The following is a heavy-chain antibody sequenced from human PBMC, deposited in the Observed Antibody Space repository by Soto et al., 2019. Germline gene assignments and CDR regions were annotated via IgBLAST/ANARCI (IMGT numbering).Heavy chain of an antibody. CDR3: AKAPIAVAGSSYYFDY. Sequence: GGSLRLSCAASGFTFSSYAMSWVRQAPGKGLEWVSAISGSGGSTYYADSVKGRFTISRDNSKNTLYLQMNSLRAEDTAVYYCAKAPIAVAGSSYYFDYWGHGTLVTVSS. V-gene: IGHV3-23*01. CDR1: GFTFSSYA. J-gene: IGHJ4*01. CDR2: ISGSGGST. D-gene: IGHD6-19*01.